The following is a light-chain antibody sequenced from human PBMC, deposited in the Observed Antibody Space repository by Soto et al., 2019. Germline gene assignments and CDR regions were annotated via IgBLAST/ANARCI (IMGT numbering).Light chain of an antibody. Sequence: EIVLTQSPGTLSLSPGERATLSCRASQSVRNSYLAWYQQKPGQAPRLLIYGASGRATGIPDRLSGSGSGTDFTLTISRLEPEDFAVYYCQQYGSSPYTFGQGTKLEI. CDR1: QSVRNSY. V-gene: IGKV3-20*01. J-gene: IGKJ2*01. CDR3: QQYGSSPYT. CDR2: GAS.